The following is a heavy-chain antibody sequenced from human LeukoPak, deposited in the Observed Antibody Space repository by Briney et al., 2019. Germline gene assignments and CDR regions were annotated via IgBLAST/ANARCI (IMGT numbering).Heavy chain of an antibody. D-gene: IGHD3-22*01. CDR1: GGTISSSSYY. CDR3: ARHTAQWLLPYDFDS. J-gene: IGHJ4*02. CDR2: INYSGTT. Sequence: PSETLSLTCTVSGGTISSSSYYWGWIRQPPGKGREWIGSINYSGTTYQNPSHKSRLTISVDTSKKQFSLKLSSVTAADTAVYYCARHTAQWLLPYDFDSWGQGTLVTASS. V-gene: IGHV4-39*01.